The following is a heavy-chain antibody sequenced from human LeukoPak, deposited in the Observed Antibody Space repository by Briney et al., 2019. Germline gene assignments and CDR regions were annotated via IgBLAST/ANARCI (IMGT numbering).Heavy chain of an antibody. CDR1: GFTFDDYA. CDR2: ISWNSGSI. Sequence: PGRSLRLSCAASGFTFDDYAMHWVRQAPGKGLEWVSGISWNSGSIGYADSVKGRFTISRDNAKNSLYLQMNSLRAEDTALYYCARGRTLYDPYGMDVWGQGTTVTVSS. J-gene: IGHJ6*02. CDR3: ARGRTLYDPYGMDV. V-gene: IGHV3-9*01. D-gene: IGHD3-16*01.